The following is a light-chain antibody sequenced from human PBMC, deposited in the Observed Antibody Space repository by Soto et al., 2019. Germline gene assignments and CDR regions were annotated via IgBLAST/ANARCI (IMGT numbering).Light chain of an antibody. CDR3: MQGTHWPRT. CDR1: QGLVHSDGNTY. J-gene: IGKJ1*01. CDR2: KVS. Sequence: DVVMTQSPLSLPVTLGQPASISCRSSQGLVHSDGNTYLNWFQQRPGQSPRRLIYKVSNRDSGVPDRFSGSGSGTDFTLRISRVEAEDVGLYYCMQGTHWPRTFGQGTKVEI. V-gene: IGKV2-30*02.